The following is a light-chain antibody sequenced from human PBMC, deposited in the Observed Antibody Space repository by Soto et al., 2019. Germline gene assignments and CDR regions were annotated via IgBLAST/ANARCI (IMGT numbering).Light chain of an antibody. CDR3: QSYDISLSGRGGV. V-gene: IGLV1-40*01. Sequence: QSVLTQPPSVSGAPGQRVTISCTGSSSNIGAGYDVHWYQQLPGTAPKLLIYGNSNRPSGVPDRFSGSKSGTSASLAITGLQAEDEADYDGQSYDISLSGRGGVFGGGTKLTVL. J-gene: IGLJ2*01. CDR1: SSNIGAGYD. CDR2: GNS.